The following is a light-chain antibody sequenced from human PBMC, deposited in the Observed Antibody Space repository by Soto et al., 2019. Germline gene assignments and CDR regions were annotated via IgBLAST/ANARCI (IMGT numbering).Light chain of an antibody. J-gene: IGLJ1*01. Sequence: QSVLAQPPSVSGAPRQRGTISCTGSSSNIGAGYDVHWYQQLPGTAPKLLIYGNSNRPSGVPDRFSGSKSGTSASLAITGLQAEDEADYYCQSYDSSLSGYVFGTGTKVTVL. CDR1: SSNIGAGYD. CDR3: QSYDSSLSGYV. V-gene: IGLV1-40*01. CDR2: GNS.